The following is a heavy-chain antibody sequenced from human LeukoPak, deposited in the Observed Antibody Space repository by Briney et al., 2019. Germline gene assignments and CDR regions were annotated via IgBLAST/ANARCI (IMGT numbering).Heavy chain of an antibody. Sequence: MSSETLSLTCAVCGGSFSGYYWSWIRQPPGKGLEWIGEINHSGSTNYNPSLKSRVTISVDTSKNQFSLKLSSVTAADTAVYYCARHSSSWTRYFDYWGQGTLVTVSS. CDR3: ARHSSSWTRYFDY. CDR1: GGSFSGYY. V-gene: IGHV4-34*01. D-gene: IGHD6-13*01. CDR2: INHSGST. J-gene: IGHJ4*02.